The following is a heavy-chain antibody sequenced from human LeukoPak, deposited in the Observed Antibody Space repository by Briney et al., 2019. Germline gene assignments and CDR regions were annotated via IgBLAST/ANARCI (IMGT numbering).Heavy chain of an antibody. V-gene: IGHV1-2*02. CDR1: GDAFTGYY. D-gene: IGHD6-13*01. CDR3: ARDFGYSSSFDY. CDR2: INPNSGGT. J-gene: IGHJ4*02. Sequence: ASVKVSCKASGDAFTGYYMHWVRQAPGQGLEWMGWINPNSGGTKYAQKFQGRVTMTRDTSISTVYMELSRLRSDDTAVYYCARDFGYSSSFDYWGPGTLVTVSS.